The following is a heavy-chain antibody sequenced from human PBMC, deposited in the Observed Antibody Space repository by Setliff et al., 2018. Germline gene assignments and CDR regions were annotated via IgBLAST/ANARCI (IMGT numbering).Heavy chain of an antibody. CDR3: TTGATV. CDR1: GFTFTNAW. CDR2: VKSKSDGGTI. Sequence: GESLKISCAASGFTFTNAWMSWVRQAPGKGLEWVGRVKSKSDGGTIDYAAPVEGRFTISRDDSRNTLSLQMNSLKTEDTAVYYCTTGATVWGQGTMVTV. V-gene: IGHV3-15*01. J-gene: IGHJ3*01.